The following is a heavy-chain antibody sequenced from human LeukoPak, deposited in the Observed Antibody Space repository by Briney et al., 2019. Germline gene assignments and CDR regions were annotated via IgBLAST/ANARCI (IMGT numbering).Heavy chain of an antibody. CDR2: ISWHGTST. Sequence: GGSLRLSCATVGFTFDDYGMKCVSQAPWKCLEWVSGISWHGTSTTYADSVKGRFTISRDNAKSSLYLQMNSVRAEDTALYHCARDGGLTLDDAFEIWGQGTMVTVSS. CDR3: ARDGGLTLDDAFEI. V-gene: IGHV3-20*01. D-gene: IGHD1-1*01. CDR1: GFTFDDYG. J-gene: IGHJ3*02.